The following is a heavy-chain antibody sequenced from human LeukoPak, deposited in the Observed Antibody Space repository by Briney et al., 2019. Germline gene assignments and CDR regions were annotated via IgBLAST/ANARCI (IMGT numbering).Heavy chain of an antibody. V-gene: IGHV1-18*01. J-gene: IGHJ6*03. CDR2: ISAYNGNT. CDR3: ARAPGSGSYSGYYYMDV. CDR1: GYTFTSYG. Sequence: ASVKVSCKASGYTFTSYGISWVRQAPGQGLEWMGWISAYNGNTNYAQKLQGRVTMTTDTSTSTAYMELRSLRSDDTAVYYCARAPGSGSYSGYYYMDVWGKGTTVTISS. D-gene: IGHD3-10*01.